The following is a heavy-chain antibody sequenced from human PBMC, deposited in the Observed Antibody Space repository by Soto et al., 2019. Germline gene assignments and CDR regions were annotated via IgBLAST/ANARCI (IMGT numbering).Heavy chain of an antibody. CDR3: AKDDKRAGSADNYGMDV. V-gene: IGHV3-30*18. CDR2: ISYVERNT. J-gene: IGHJ6*02. Sequence: QVQLVEAGGGVVQPGRSLRLSCAASGFTFSSYGMHWVRQAPGKGLAGVAVISYVERNTYYADSVKRRFTISRDNSKNKLLQQLNTLRAEDTALYYCAKDDKRAGSADNYGMDVWGQGTEVTVSS. D-gene: IGHD2-15*01. CDR1: GFTFSSYG.